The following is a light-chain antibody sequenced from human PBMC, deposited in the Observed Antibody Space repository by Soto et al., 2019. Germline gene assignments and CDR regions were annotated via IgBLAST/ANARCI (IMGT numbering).Light chain of an antibody. V-gene: IGKV3-20*01. CDR3: QQYGSAPPVT. J-gene: IGKJ5*01. CDR1: QSVSSSY. Sequence: EIVLTQSPGTLSLSPGKRATLSCRASQSVSSSYLAWYQQKPGQAPRLLIYGASGRATGIPDRFSGSGSGTDFTLTIGILEPEDFAVYYCQQYGSAPPVTFGQGTRLEIK. CDR2: GAS.